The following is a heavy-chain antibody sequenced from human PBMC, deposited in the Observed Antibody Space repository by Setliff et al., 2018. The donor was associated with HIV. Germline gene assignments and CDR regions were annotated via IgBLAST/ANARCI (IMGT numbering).Heavy chain of an antibody. Sequence: SETLSLTCGVSGYSMSSGYYWGWIRQPPGKGLEWIGNVYHTGSAYYNPSLKSRVTISVDTSKNQFSLKLSSVIAADTAVYYCARHAAGPDGPFDYWGQGTLVTVSS. V-gene: IGHV4-38-2*01. CDR1: GYSMSSGYY. CDR3: ARHAAGPDGPFDY. J-gene: IGHJ4*02. D-gene: IGHD2-2*01. CDR2: VYHTGSA.